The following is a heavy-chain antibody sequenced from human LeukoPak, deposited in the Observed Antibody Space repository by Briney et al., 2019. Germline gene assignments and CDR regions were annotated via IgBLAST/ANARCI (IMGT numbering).Heavy chain of an antibody. CDR1: GGSISSYY. CDR2: IYYSGST. D-gene: IGHD6-6*01. J-gene: IGHJ4*02. Sequence: SETLSLTCTVSGGSISSYYWSWIRQPPGKGLEWIGYIYYSGSTNYNPSLKSRVTISVDTSKNQFSLKLSSVTAADTAVYYCARGFGSSSGTPFDYWGQGTLVTVSS. CDR3: ARGFGSSSGTPFDY. V-gene: IGHV4-59*12.